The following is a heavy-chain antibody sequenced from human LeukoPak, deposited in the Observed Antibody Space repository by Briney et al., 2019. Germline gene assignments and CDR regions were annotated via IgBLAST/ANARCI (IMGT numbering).Heavy chain of an antibody. V-gene: IGHV3-23*01. Sequence: HPGGSLRLSCAASGFTFSSYAMSWVRQAPGKGLEWVSAISGSGGSTYYADSVKGRFTISRDNSKNTLYLQMNSLRAEDTAVYYCARVLVPAAAFDYWGQGTLVTVSS. J-gene: IGHJ4*02. CDR1: GFTFSSYA. CDR3: ARVLVPAAAFDY. D-gene: IGHD2-2*01. CDR2: ISGSGGST.